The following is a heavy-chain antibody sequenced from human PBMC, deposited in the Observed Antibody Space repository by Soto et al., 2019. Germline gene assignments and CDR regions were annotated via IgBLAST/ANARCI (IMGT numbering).Heavy chain of an antibody. D-gene: IGHD2-15*01. CDR2: IIPIFGTA. J-gene: IGHJ4*02. CDR1: GGTFNSYA. Sequence: SLKVSCKASGGTFNSYAIRLVREAPGQRLEWTGGIIPIFGTANYAQNFQGRVTISVDTSKNQCSLKLSSVTAADTAVYYCARGTHCSGGSCYGNVGHGVYYFDYWGQGTLVTVSS. V-gene: IGHV1-69*06. CDR3: ARGTHCSGGSCYGNVGHGVYYFDY.